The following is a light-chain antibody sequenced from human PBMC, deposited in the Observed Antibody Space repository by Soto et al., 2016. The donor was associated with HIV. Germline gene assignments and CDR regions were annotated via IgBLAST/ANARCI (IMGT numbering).Light chain of an antibody. CDR3: QVWDSSTNHVV. CDR1: NIGIKS. CDR2: DDS. Sequence: SYELTQPPSVSVAPGKTARIPCGGNNIGIKSVHWYQQKPGQAPVLVVYDDSDRPSGIPERFSGSNSGNSATLTISRVEAGDEADYFCQVWDSSTNHVVFGGGTKLTVL. V-gene: IGLV3-21*03. J-gene: IGLJ2*01.